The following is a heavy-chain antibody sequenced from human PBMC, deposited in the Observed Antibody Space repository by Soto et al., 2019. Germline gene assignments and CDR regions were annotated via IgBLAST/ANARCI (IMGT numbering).Heavy chain of an antibody. D-gene: IGHD3-16*01. J-gene: IGHJ4*02. CDR1: GFTFSSNA. CDR3: GKGGGDALTSYFDY. CDR2: IRSNGGDT. V-gene: IGHV3-64D*06. Sequence: GGSLRLSCSASGFTFSSNAMHWVRQAPGKRLEFVSGIRSNGGDTYYADSVKGRFTISRDNSKNTLSLQMSSLRPEDTALYYGGKGGGDALTSYFDYWGEGSLVTV.